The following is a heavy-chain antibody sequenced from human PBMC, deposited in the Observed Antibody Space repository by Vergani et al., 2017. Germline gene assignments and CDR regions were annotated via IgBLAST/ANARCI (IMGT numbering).Heavy chain of an antibody. CDR2: IRSSSSYI. D-gene: IGHD2-21*02. CDR1: GFTFSSYS. J-gene: IGHJ4*02. CDR3: SRDLYCGGDCYSY. Sequence: EVQLVESGGGLVKPGGSLRLSCAASGFTFSSYSMNWVRQAPGKGLEWVSAIRSSSSYIYYAYSVKGRFTISRDNAKNSVYLQMKILRDEDTAVYYCSRDLYCGGDCYSYWGQGTLVTVSS. V-gene: IGHV3-21*01.